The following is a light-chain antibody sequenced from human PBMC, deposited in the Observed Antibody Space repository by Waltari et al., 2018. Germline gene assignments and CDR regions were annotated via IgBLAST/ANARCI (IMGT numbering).Light chain of an antibody. CDR2: DVS. CDR1: SSDVGGYHS. Sequence: QSALTQPRSVSGSPGQSVPISCTGTSSDVGGYHSVSWYQQHPGKAPKLMIYDVSKRPSGVPDRFSGSKSGNTASLTISGLQAEDEDDYYCCSYAGSYVVFGGGTKLTVL. CDR3: CSYAGSYVV. J-gene: IGLJ2*01. V-gene: IGLV2-11*01.